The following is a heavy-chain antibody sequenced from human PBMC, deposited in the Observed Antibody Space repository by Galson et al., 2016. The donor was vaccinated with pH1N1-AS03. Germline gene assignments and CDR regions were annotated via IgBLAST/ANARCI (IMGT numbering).Heavy chain of an antibody. CDR3: AKSGTNGVWGECDF. CDR1: GFTFSSYA. D-gene: IGHD2-8*01. CDR2: IRGSVGTT. J-gene: IGHJ4*02. Sequence: SLRLSCAASGFTFSSYALTWVRQAPGMGLDWVSAIRGSVGTTYYADSVRGRFTISRDNSKNTLYLQMNNLRAEDTAVYYCAKSGTNGVWGECDFLGQGTLVTVSS. V-gene: IGHV3-23*01.